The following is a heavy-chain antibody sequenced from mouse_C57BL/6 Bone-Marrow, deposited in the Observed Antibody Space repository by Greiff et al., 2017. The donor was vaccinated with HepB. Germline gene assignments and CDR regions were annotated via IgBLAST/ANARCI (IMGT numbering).Heavy chain of an antibody. J-gene: IGHJ2*01. CDR3: TRPNYYGSSYGFDY. V-gene: IGHV6-6*01. CDR2: IRNKANNHAT. CDR1: GFTFSDAW. Sequence: EVQRVESGGGLVQPGGSMKLSCAASGFTFSDAWMDWVRQSPEKGLEWVAEIRNKANNHATYYAESVKGRFTISRDDSKSSVYLQMNSLRAEDTGIYYCTRPNYYGSSYGFDYWGQGTTLTVSS. D-gene: IGHD1-1*01.